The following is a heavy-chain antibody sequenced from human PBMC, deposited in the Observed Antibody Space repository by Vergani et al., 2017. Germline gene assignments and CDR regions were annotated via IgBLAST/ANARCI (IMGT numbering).Heavy chain of an antibody. D-gene: IGHD3-22*01. Sequence: QVQLQQWGAGLLKPSETLSLTCAVYGGSFSGYYWSWIRQPPGKGLEWIGEINHSGSTNYNPSLKSRVTISVDTSKNQFSLKLSSVTAADTAVYYCARDEAMIVDNXFDPWGQGTLVTVSS. V-gene: IGHV4-34*01. J-gene: IGHJ5*02. CDR2: INHSGST. CDR3: ARDEAMIVDNXFDP. CDR1: GGSFSGYY.